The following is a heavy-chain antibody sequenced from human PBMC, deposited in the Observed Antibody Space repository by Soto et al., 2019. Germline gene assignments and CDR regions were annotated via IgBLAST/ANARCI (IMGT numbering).Heavy chain of an antibody. Sequence: QITLKATGPTLVKPTQTLTLTCTFSGFSLSTSGVGVGWIRQPPGKALEWLALIYWDDDKRYSPSLKSRLTITKDTSKTQVVLTMTNMDPVDTATYCFAHRRWVHGFDPWGQGTLVTVSS. CDR3: AHRRWVHGFDP. CDR2: IYWDDDK. D-gene: IGHD1-26*01. V-gene: IGHV2-5*02. J-gene: IGHJ5*02. CDR1: GFSLSTSGVG.